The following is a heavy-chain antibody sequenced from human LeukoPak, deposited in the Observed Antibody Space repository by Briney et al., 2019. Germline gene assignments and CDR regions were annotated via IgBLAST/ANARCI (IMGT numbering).Heavy chain of an antibody. D-gene: IGHD6-13*01. J-gene: IGHJ4*02. CDR3: AREGIAAAALE. Sequence: ASVKVSCKASGYTFTSYYMHWVRQAPGQGLEWMGIINPSGGSTSYAQKFQGRVTMTRDMSTSTVYMELSSLRSEDTAVYYCAREGIAAAALEWGQGTLVTVSS. CDR1: GYTFTSYY. CDR2: INPSGGST. V-gene: IGHV1-46*01.